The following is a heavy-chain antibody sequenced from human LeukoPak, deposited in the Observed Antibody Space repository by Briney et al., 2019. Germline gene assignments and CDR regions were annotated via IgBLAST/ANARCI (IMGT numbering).Heavy chain of an antibody. V-gene: IGHV1-2*02. CDR3: ARSKIQYLVKASADY. D-gene: IGHD1-26*01. CDR1: GYTFTDYH. CDR2: INPNSGST. J-gene: IGHJ4*02. Sequence: ASVKVSCTASGYTFTDYHIYWVRQAPGQGLECMGWINPNSGSTNSAQKFQGRVTMTRDTSISTVYMELSRLRSDDTAVYYCARSKIQYLVKASADYWGQGTLVTVSS.